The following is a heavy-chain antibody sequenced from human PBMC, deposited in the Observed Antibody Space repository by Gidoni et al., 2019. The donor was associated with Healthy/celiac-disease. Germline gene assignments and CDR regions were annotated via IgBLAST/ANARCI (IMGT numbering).Heavy chain of an antibody. CDR1: GFTFSSYV. J-gene: IGHJ6*02. V-gene: IGHV3-33*01. Sequence: QVQLVESGGGVVQPGRSLRLSCAASGFTFSSYVMHWVRQAPGKGLEWVAVIWYDGSNKYYADSVKGRFTISRDNSKNTLYLQMNSLRAEDTAVYYCARYYYDSSFESYYYYGMDVWGQGTTVTVSS. CDR3: ARYYYDSSFESYYYYGMDV. CDR2: IWYDGSNK. D-gene: IGHD3-22*01.